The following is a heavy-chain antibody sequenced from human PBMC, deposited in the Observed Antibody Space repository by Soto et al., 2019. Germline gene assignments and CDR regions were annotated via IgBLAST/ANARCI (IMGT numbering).Heavy chain of an antibody. D-gene: IGHD6-19*01. CDR2: KHHSGST. V-gene: IGHV4-4*02. CDR3: AYSSGWWRLDV. Sequence: QVHLQESGPGLVKPSGTLSLTCGVSGGSINNGYWWTWVRQPPGKGLEWIGEKHHSGSTNYNLSLKSRVSTSLVKSKNQFSPILSSVTAADTAVYYCAYSSGWWRLDVWGQGTTVTVSS. J-gene: IGHJ6*02. CDR1: GGSINNGYW.